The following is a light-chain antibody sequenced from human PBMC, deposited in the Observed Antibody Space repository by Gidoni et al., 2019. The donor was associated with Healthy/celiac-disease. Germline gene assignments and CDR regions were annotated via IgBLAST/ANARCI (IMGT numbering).Light chain of an antibody. V-gene: IGKV1-33*01. CDR1: QDISNY. CDR2: DAS. J-gene: IGKJ2*01. CDR3: QQYDNLPYT. Sequence: DIQINQSPSSLSASVGDRVTITCQASQDISNYLNWYQQKPGKAPKLLIYDASNLETGVPSRFSGSGSGTDFTFTISILQPEDIATYYCQQYDNLPYTFGQGTKLEIK.